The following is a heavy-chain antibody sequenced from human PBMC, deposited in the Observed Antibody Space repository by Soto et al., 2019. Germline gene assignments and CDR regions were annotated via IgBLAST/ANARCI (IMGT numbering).Heavy chain of an antibody. CDR1: GGTFSSYT. V-gene: IGHV1-69*02. CDR3: ARALHYYDSSGYFDY. D-gene: IGHD3-22*01. CDR2: IIPILGIA. Sequence: QVQLVHSGAVVKKPGSSVKVSCKASGGTFSSYTISWVRQAPGQGLEWMGRIIPILGIANYAQKFQGRVTITADKSTSTAYMELSSLRSEDTAVYYCARALHYYDSSGYFDYWGQGTLVTVSS. J-gene: IGHJ4*02.